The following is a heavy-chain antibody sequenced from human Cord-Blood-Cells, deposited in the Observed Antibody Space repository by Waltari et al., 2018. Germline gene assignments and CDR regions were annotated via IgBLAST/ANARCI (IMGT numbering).Heavy chain of an antibody. J-gene: IGHJ3*02. CDR2: INPNSGGT. V-gene: IGHV1-2*04. CDR1: GYTFTGYY. D-gene: IGHD3-9*01. Sequence: QVQLVQSGAEVKKPGASVKVSCKASGYTFTGYYMHWVRQAPGQGLEWMGWINPNSGGTNKAQKFQGWVTMTRDTSISTAYMELSRLRSDDTAVYYCARGLRYFDWFPDAFDIWGQGTMVTVSS. CDR3: ARGLRYFDWFPDAFDI.